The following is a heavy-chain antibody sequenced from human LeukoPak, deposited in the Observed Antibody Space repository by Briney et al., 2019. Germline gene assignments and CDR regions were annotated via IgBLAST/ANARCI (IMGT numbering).Heavy chain of an antibody. CDR3: ARVSPDFYYYYYMDV. CDR2: INHSGRT. Sequence: SETLSLTCAVYGGSFSGYYRSWIRQPPGKGLEWVGEINHSGRTNYNPSLKSRVTISVDTSKNQFSLRLSSVTAADTAVYYCARVSPDFYYYYYMDVWGKGTTVTVSS. V-gene: IGHV4-34*01. CDR1: GGSFSGYY. J-gene: IGHJ6*03.